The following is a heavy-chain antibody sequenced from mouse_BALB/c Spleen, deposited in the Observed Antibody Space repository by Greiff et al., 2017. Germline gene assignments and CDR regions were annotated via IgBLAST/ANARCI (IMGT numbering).Heavy chain of an antibody. Sequence: EVKLVESGGGLVKPGGSLKLSCAASGFTFSDYYMYWVRQTPEKRLEWVATISDGGSYTYYPDSVKGRFTISRDNAKNNLYLQMSSLKSEDTAMYYCARDHDYYGSSRYFDVWGAGTTVTVSS. CDR3: ARDHDYYGSSRYFDV. CDR1: GFTFSDYY. D-gene: IGHD1-1*01. CDR2: ISDGGSYT. V-gene: IGHV5-4*02. J-gene: IGHJ1*01.